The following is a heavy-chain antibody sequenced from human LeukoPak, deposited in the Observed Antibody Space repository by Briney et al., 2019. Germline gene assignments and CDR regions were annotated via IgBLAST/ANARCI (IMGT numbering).Heavy chain of an antibody. Sequence: PSETLSLTCTVSGGSISDYHWSWIRQPPGKGLEWIGYIYYSGSTNYNPSLKSRVTISVDTSKNRFSLRLSSVTAADTAVYYCARGGYGIRYGMDVWGQGTTVTVSS. CDR2: IYYSGST. D-gene: IGHD1-1*01. J-gene: IGHJ6*02. CDR1: GGSISDYH. CDR3: ARGGYGIRYGMDV. V-gene: IGHV4-59*01.